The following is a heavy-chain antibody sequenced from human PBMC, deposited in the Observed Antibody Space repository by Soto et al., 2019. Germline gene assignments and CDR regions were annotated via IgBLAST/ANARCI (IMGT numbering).Heavy chain of an antibody. CDR2: INAGNGNT. J-gene: IGHJ1*01. CDR3: ARDLTSGWYLYFQQ. V-gene: IGHV1-3*01. D-gene: IGHD6-19*01. Sequence: GASVKVSCKASGYTFTSYAMHWVRQAPGQRLEWMGWINAGNGNTKYSQKFQGRVTITRDTSASTAYMELSSLRSEDTAVYYCARDLTSGWYLYFQQWGQGTLVTVSS. CDR1: GYTFTSYA.